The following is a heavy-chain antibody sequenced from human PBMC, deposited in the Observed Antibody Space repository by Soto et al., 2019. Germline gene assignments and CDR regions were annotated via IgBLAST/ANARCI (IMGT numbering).Heavy chain of an antibody. V-gene: IGHV1-69*06. CDR2: IIPIFGTA. J-gene: IGHJ3*02. D-gene: IGHD3-22*01. Sequence: QVQLVQSGAEVKKPWSSVKVSCKASGGTFSSYAISWVRQAPGQGLEWMGGIIPIFGTANYAQKFQGRVKITADKSTSTAYMELSSLRSEDTAVYYCARDHSSGSSDAFDIWGQGTMVTVSS. CDR3: ARDHSSGSSDAFDI. CDR1: GGTFSSYA.